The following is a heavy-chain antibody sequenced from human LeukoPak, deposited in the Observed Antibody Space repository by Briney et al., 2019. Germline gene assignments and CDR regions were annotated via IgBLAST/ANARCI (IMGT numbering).Heavy chain of an antibody. CDR2: IYYSGST. D-gene: IGHD4-17*01. CDR1: GGSISSYY. V-gene: IGHV4-59*01. J-gene: IGHJ5*02. CDR3: TSRDHGDASNDH. Sequence: SETLSLTCTVSGGSISSYYWSWIRQPPGKGLEWIGYIYYSGSTNYNPSLKSRVTISVDTSKNQFSLKLSSVTAADTAVYYCTSRDHGDASNDHWGQGTLVTVSS.